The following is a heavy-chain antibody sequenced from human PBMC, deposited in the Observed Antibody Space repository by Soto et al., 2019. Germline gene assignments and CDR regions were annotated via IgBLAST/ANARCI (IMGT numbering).Heavy chain of an antibody. J-gene: IGHJ4*02. V-gene: IGHV3-66*01. Sequence: ESGGGLAQPGGSLRLSCAASGFTVSSNDMSWVSQAPGKGLEWVSVIYSGGSTYYADSVKGRFTISRDNSKNTLYLQMNSLRAEDTAVYYCARGSYFDYWGQGTLVTVSS. CDR3: ARGSYFDY. CDR1: GFTVSSND. CDR2: IYSGGST.